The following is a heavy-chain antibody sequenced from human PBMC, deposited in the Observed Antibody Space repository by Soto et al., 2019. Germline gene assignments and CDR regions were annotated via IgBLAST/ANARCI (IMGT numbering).Heavy chain of an antibody. CDR3: STRAYDTNGYYRFDP. CDR2: INHSGRV. J-gene: IGHJ5*01. CDR1: GGSFSGHS. D-gene: IGHD3-22*01. V-gene: IGHV4-34*01. Sequence: SETLSLTCAVYGGSFSGHSWTWIRQSPGKGLEWIGDINHSGRVNYSPSFKSRVTISLDTSKNQFSLTLSAVTAADTAMYYCSTRAYDTNGYYRFDPWGQGTLVT.